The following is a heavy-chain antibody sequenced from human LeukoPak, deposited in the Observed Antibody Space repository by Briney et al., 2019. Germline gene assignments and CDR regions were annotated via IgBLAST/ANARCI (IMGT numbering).Heavy chain of an antibody. V-gene: IGHV3-21*01. CDR2: ISSSSNYI. CDR3: ARDPSSGWYLKGWFDP. D-gene: IGHD6-19*01. CDR1: GFTFSSYS. Sequence: GSLRLSCAASGFTFSSYSMNWVRQAPGKGLEWVSSISSSSNYIYYADSVKGRFTISRDNAKNSLYLQMDSLRAEDTAVYYCARDPSSGWYLKGWFDPWGQGTLVTVSS. J-gene: IGHJ5*02.